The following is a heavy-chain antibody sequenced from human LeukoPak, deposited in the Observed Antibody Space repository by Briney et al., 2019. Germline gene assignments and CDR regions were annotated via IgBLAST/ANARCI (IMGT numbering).Heavy chain of an antibody. CDR2: IIPLLGIV. J-gene: IGHJ4*02. CDR1: GGTFSRYT. Sequence: GASVKVSCKASGGTFSRYTISWVRQAPGQGLEWMGRIIPLLGIVNYAQKFQGRVTITADKSTNTAYMELSGLRSDDTAVYYCARRAMITFGGVIDDYWGQGTLVTVSS. D-gene: IGHD3-16*02. CDR3: ARRAMITFGGVIDDY. V-gene: IGHV1-69*02.